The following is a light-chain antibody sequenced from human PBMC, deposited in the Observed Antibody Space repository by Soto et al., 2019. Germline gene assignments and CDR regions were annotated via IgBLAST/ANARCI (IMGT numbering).Light chain of an antibody. CDR2: GNS. Sequence: QSVLTQPPSVSGAPGQRVTISCTGSSSNIGAGYDVQWYQQLPGTAPKIVIYGNSNRPSGVPDRFSGSKSGTSASLAITGLQAEDEADYYCQSYDSSLSGVVFGGGTKLTVL. CDR1: SSNIGAGYD. J-gene: IGLJ2*01. V-gene: IGLV1-40*01. CDR3: QSYDSSLSGVV.